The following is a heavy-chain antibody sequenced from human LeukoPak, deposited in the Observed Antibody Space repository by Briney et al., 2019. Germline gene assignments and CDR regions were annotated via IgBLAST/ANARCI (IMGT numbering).Heavy chain of an antibody. V-gene: IGHV4-34*01. CDR3: ARALTTVTRGAFDI. Sequence: SETLSLTCAVYGGSFSGYYWSWIRQPPGKGLEWIGEINHSGSTNYNPSLKSRVTISVDTSKNQFSLKLSSVTAADTAVYYCARALTTVTRGAFDIWGQGTMVTVSS. CDR1: GGSFSGYY. CDR2: INHSGST. D-gene: IGHD4-17*01. J-gene: IGHJ3*02.